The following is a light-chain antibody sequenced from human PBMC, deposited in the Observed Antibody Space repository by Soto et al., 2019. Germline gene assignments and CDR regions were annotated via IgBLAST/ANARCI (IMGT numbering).Light chain of an antibody. CDR1: QGISEY. J-gene: IGKJ1*01. Sequence: DIQMAQSPSSLSASIGDRVTITCRASQGISEYLAWYQQRPGNAPNLLIYGASILQSGVPSRFSGSGSGTHFTLTISCLQPEDVATYYCHSYNSIPRTFGQGTTVEIK. V-gene: IGKV1-27*01. CDR2: GAS. CDR3: HSYNSIPRT.